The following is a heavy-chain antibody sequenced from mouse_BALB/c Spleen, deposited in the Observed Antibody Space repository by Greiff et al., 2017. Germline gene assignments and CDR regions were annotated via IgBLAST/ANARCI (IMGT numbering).Heavy chain of an antibody. CDR1: GYSITSDYA. J-gene: IGHJ1*01. Sequence: EVQLVESGPGLVKPSQSLSLTCTVTGYSITSDYAWNWIRQFPGNKLEWMGYISYSGSTSYNPSLKSRISITRDTSKNQFFLQLNSVTTEDTATYYCARRGLILRYFDVWGAGTTVTVSS. CDR2: ISYSGST. CDR3: ARRGLILRYFDV. D-gene: IGHD2-10*02. V-gene: IGHV3-2*02.